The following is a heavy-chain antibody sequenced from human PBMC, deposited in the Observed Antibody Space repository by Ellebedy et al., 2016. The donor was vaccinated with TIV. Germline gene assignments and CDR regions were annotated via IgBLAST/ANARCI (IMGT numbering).Heavy chain of an antibody. J-gene: IGHJ6*02. Sequence: GESLKISCTASGFTFGGYAMSWVRQAPGKGLEWVSFIRSKAYGRTTEYAASVKGRFTISRDDSKSIAYLQMNSLKAEDTAVYYCTRDLTTLAAAGTGIYYYTMDVWGQGTTVTVSS. V-gene: IGHV3-49*04. D-gene: IGHD6-13*01. CDR1: GFTFGGYA. CDR3: TRDLTTLAAAGTGIYYYTMDV. CDR2: IRSKAYGRTT.